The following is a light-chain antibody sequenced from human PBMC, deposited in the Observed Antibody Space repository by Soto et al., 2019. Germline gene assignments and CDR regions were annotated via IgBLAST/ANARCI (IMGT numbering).Light chain of an antibody. CDR3: QQRSNLIT. Sequence: EIVMTQSPATLSVSPGERATLSCRASQSVGNNLAWYQQKPGQAPRLLIYDASNRATGIPARFSGSGSGTDFTLTISSLEPEDFAVYYCQQRSNLITFGQGTRLEIK. V-gene: IGKV3-11*01. CDR2: DAS. CDR1: QSVGNN. J-gene: IGKJ5*01.